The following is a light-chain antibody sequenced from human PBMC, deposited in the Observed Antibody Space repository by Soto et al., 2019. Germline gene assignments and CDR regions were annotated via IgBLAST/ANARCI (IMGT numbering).Light chain of an antibody. V-gene: IGKV1-39*01. CDR3: QQSYSTRIT. CDR2: AAS. J-gene: IGKJ5*01. CDR1: QSITTY. Sequence: EMQRTQAPYSLSASVGERVTITCRASQSITTYLNWYRQKPGKAPKLLIYAASSLQSGVPSRFSGSGYETEFNLSISSLQPEDFATYYCQQSYSTRITFGQGTRLEIK.